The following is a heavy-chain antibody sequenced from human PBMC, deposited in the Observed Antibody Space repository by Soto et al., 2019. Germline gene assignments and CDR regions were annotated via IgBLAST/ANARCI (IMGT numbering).Heavy chain of an antibody. CDR1: GYTFTSYG. V-gene: IGHV1-18*01. CDR3: ARDRLYGDSRVGRYDY. CDR2: ISAYNGNT. J-gene: IGHJ4*02. D-gene: IGHD4-17*01. Sequence: ASVKVSCKASGYTFTSYGISWVRQAPGQGLEWMGWISAYNGNTNYAQKLQGRVTMTTDTSTSTAYMELRSLRSDDTAVYYCARDRLYGDSRVGRYDYWGQGTLVTVSS.